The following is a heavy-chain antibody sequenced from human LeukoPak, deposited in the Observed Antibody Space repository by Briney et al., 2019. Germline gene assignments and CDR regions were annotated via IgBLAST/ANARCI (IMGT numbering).Heavy chain of an antibody. CDR1: GYTFFDYG. D-gene: IGHD6-13*01. J-gene: IGHJ4*02. CDR3: ARPNTDAAGYYFDY. CDR2: IYTYRGST. Sequence: ASVKVSCKASGYTFFDYGVSWVRQAPGQGLEWMAWIYTYRGSTNYAQTLQGRVTVTTDTSTTTVYMELRSLRSDDTAVYYCARPNTDAAGYYFDYWGQGTLVTVSS. V-gene: IGHV1-18*01.